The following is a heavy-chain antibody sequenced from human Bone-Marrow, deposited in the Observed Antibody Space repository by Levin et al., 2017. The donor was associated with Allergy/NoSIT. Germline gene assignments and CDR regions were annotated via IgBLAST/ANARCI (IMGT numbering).Heavy chain of an antibody. V-gene: IGHV4-39*07. CDR3: ARAAVGGYTSSWYYFDN. J-gene: IGHJ4*02. CDR1: GDSINSRSYY. D-gene: IGHD6-13*01. CDR2: LYYSDNS. Sequence: SETLSLTCTVSGDSINSRSYYWGWIRQPPGKGLEWVGSLYYSDNSYYNPSLRSRVTISVDSSKNQFSLRLNSVTAADTAMYYCARAAVGGYTSSWYYFDNWGQGTLVTVSS.